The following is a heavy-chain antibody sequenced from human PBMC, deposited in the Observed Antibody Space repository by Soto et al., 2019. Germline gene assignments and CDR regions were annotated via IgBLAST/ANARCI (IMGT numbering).Heavy chain of an antibody. J-gene: IGHJ4*02. Sequence: QVQLVESGGGVVQPGRSLRLSCAASGFTFSSYGMHWVRQAPGKGLEWVAVISYDGSNKYYADSVKGRFTISRDNSKNTLYLQMNRLRAEDTAVYYCAKDMVGYYGSGTGVLDYWGQGTLVTVSS. CDR3: AKDMVGYYGSGTGVLDY. V-gene: IGHV3-30*18. CDR2: ISYDGSNK. CDR1: GFTFSSYG. D-gene: IGHD3-10*01.